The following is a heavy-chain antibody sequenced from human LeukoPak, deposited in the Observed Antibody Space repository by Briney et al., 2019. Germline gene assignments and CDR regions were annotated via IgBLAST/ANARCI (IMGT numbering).Heavy chain of an antibody. CDR3: ARSDTVTTRTDY. D-gene: IGHD4-17*01. CDR1: GFTFTSYS. V-gene: IGHV3-21*01. J-gene: IGHJ4*02. CDR2: ISSSSTYI. Sequence: PGGSLRLSCAASGFTFTSYSMKWVRQAPGKGLEWVSSISSSSTYIYYADSVKGRFTISRDNAKNSLYLQMNSLRAEDTAVYYCARSDTVTTRTDYWGQGTLVTVSS.